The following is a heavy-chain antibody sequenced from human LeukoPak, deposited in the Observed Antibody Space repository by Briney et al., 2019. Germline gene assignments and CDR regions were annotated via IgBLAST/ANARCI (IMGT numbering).Heavy chain of an antibody. V-gene: IGHV1-8*01. D-gene: IGHD4-17*01. J-gene: IGHJ2*01. CDR2: MNPNSGYT. Sequence: ASVKVSCKASGYTFTSYDINWVRQATGQGLEWMGWMNPNSGYTGYEQKLQGRVTMTRNTSIRTAYMELHSLTSEDTAVYYWASGNVYGDPDWYFDHWGRGTLVTVSS. CDR1: GYTFTSYD. CDR3: ASGNVYGDPDWYFDH.